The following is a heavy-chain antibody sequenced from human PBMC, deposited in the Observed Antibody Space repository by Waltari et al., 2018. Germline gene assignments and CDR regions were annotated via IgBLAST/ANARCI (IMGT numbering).Heavy chain of an antibody. CDR3: ARFYSYGGYFQH. J-gene: IGHJ1*01. Sequence: QVQLQESGPGLVKPSETLSLTCTVSGGSISSYYWSWIRQPPGKGLEWIGYIYYSGSTNYNPSRKSRVTISVDTSKNQFSLKLSAVTAADTAVYYCARFYSYGGYFQHWGQGTLVTVSS. CDR1: GGSISSYY. D-gene: IGHD3-16*01. V-gene: IGHV4-59*01. CDR2: IYYSGST.